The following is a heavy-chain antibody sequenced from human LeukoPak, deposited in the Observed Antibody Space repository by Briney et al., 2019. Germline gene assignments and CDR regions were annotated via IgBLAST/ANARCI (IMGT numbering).Heavy chain of an antibody. CDR2: IYYSGST. CDR1: GGSISSSSYY. Sequence: PSETLSLTCTVSGGSISSSSYYWGWIRQPPGKGLEWIGSIYYSGSTYYNPSLKSRVTISVDTSKNQFSLKLSSVTAADTAVYYCATYSSSWYLNWFDPWGQGTLVTVSS. D-gene: IGHD6-13*01. CDR3: ATYSSSWYLNWFDP. J-gene: IGHJ5*02. V-gene: IGHV4-39*07.